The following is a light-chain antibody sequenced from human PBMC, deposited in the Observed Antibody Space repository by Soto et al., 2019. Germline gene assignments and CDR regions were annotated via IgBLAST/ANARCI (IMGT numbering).Light chain of an antibody. V-gene: IGLV1-40*01. Sequence: QSVLTQPPSVGGAPGQRGTLSFTGSSSNIGAGYDVHWYQRLPGTAPKLLIYGNTNRPSGVPDRFSGSKSGTSASLAITGLRAEDDADYYCQAYDSSLSGRVFGGGTKLTVL. J-gene: IGLJ2*01. CDR1: SSNIGAGYD. CDR2: GNT. CDR3: QAYDSSLSGRV.